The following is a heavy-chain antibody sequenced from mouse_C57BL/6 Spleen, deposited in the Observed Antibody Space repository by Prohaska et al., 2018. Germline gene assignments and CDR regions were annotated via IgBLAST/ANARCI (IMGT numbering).Heavy chain of an antibody. CDR2: IDPSDSYT. J-gene: IGHJ3*01. CDR1: GYTFTSYW. CDR3: AGGTY. Sequence: QVQLQQPGAELVKPGASVKLSCKASGYTFTSYWMQWVKQMPGQGLEWIGEIDPSDSYTNYNQKFKGKATLTVDTSSSTAHMQLSSLTSEDSAVYYCAGGTYWGQGTLVTVSA. V-gene: IGHV1-50*01.